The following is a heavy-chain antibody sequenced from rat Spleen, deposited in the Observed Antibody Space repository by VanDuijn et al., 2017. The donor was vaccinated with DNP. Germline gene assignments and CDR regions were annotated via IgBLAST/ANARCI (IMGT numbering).Heavy chain of an antibody. CDR3: ARHGSFNWFPY. CDR2: ITYSGSA. J-gene: IGHJ3*01. CDR1: GYSITSNF. D-gene: IGHD1-3*01. V-gene: IGHV3-1*01. Sequence: EVQLQESGPGLVKPSQSLSLTCSVTGYSITSNFWGWIRKFPGNKMEWIGHITYSGSATYNPSLKSRISITRDISKDQFFLQLNSVTAEDTATYYCARHGSFNWFPYWGQGTLVTVSS.